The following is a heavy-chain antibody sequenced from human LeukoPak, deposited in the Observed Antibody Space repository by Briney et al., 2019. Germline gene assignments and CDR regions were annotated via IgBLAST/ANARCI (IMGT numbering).Heavy chain of an antibody. D-gene: IGHD4-11*01. CDR1: GFIFNNYW. CDR2: IRPDGSGD. CDR3: ARLMGGVTTYDL. Sequence: GGSLRLSCAASGFIFNNYWMSWVRQAPGKGLEWVASIRPDGSGDFHMDSVKGRFTISRDNAEKSLSLRMNSLRAEDTAIYYCARLMGGVTTYDLWGQGTLVTVSS. V-gene: IGHV3-7*01. J-gene: IGHJ5*02.